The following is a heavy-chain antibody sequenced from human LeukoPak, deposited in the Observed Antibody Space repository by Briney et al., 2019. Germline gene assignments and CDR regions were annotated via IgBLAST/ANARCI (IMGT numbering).Heavy chain of an antibody. V-gene: IGHV4-34*01. CDR2: INHGGST. CDR1: GGSSSGYY. J-gene: IGHJ4*02. D-gene: IGHD3-3*01. CDR3: ARGPWSGYYGY. Sequence: SETLSLTCAVYGGSSSGYYWSWIRQPPGKGLEWIGEINHGGSTNYNPSLKSRVTISVDTSKNQFSLKLSSVTAADTAVYYCARGPWSGYYGYWGQGTLVTVSS.